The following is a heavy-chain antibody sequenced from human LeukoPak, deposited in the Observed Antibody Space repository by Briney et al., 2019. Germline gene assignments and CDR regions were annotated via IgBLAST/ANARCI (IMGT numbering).Heavy chain of an antibody. CDR1: GYTFTSYG. J-gene: IGHJ5*02. CDR2: MSAYNGNT. D-gene: IGHD1-26*01. V-gene: IGHV1-18*01. CDR3: ARDDKSGSWSWFAP. Sequence: RASVKVSCKASGYTFTSYGISWVRQAPGQGLEWLGWMSAYNGNTNYAEKLQGRVTMTTDTSTSTAYMELRSLRSDDTAVYYCARDDKSGSWSWFAPWGQGTLVTVSS.